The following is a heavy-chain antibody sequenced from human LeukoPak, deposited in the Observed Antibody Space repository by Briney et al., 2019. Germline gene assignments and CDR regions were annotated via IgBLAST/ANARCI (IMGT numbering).Heavy chain of an antibody. V-gene: IGHV3-74*01. CDR3: ARGGAYSYGYVGY. CDR2: INSHGSTT. CDR1: GFTFGSYA. D-gene: IGHD5-18*01. Sequence: GGSLRLSCAACGFTFGSYAMSWVRQPPGKGLVWVSCINSHGSTTSYADSAKGRFTISRDNAKNTVYLQLNSLRAEDTAVYYCARGGAYSYGYVGYWGQGTLVTVSS. J-gene: IGHJ4*02.